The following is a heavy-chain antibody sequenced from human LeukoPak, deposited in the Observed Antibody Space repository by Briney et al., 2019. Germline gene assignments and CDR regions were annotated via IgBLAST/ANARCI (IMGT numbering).Heavy chain of an antibody. D-gene: IGHD3-22*01. CDR1: GGSISNYY. Sequence: SETLSHTCTVSGGSISNYYWTWIRQPPGKGLEWIGYIYYSGSTYYNPSLKSRVTISVDTSKNQFSLKLSSVTAADTAVYYCARLFSGYYYGWGQGTLVTVSS. J-gene: IGHJ4*02. V-gene: IGHV4-30-4*08. CDR3: ARLFSGYYYG. CDR2: IYYSGST.